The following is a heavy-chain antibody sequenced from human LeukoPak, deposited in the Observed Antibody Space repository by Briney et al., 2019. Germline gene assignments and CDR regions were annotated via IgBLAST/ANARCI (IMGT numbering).Heavy chain of an antibody. Sequence: PSETLSLTCTVSGGSISSSSYYWGWIRQPPGKGLEWIGSIYYSGSTYYNPSLKSRVTISVDTSKNQFSLKLSSVTAADTAVYYCASFPSTYYYGSSGYYYWGQGTLVTVSS. V-gene: IGHV4-39*07. J-gene: IGHJ4*02. CDR1: GGSISSSSYY. CDR2: IYYSGST. CDR3: ASFPSTYYYGSSGYYY. D-gene: IGHD3-22*01.